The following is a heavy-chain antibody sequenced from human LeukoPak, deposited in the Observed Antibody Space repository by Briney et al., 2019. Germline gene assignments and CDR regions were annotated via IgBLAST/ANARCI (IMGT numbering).Heavy chain of an antibody. CDR2: VSKSDGTT. CDR1: GFTFSSYS. Sequence: GGSLRLSCAASGFTFSSYSMNWVRQAPGKGLEWVSSVSKSDGTTYYADSVKGRLTISRDNSKNTLHLQMNGLRAEDTAVYYCARGSYGMDVWGQGTTVTVSS. J-gene: IGHJ6*02. CDR3: ARGSYGMDV. V-gene: IGHV3-23*01.